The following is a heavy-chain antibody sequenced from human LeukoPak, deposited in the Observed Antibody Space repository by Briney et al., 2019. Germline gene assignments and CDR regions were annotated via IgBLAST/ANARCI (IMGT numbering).Heavy chain of an antibody. J-gene: IGHJ4*02. CDR3: AKAQEWLASPGDSLDY. CDR1: GFTLSDYA. Sequence: PGGSLRLSCAASGFTLSDYAMNWVRQAPGKGLEWVSSIDSSGVATDSADSVMGRFTISRDNSKNSVYLQMHSLRAEDTAIYYCAKAQEWLASPGDSLDYWGQGTLVTVSS. D-gene: IGHD6-19*01. V-gene: IGHV3-23*01. CDR2: IDSSGVAT.